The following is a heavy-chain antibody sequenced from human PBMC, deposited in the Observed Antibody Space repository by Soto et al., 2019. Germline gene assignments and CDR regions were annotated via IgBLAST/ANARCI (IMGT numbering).Heavy chain of an antibody. V-gene: IGHV1-3*01. J-gene: IGHJ4*02. CDR3: ARSPGYSYGDY. Sequence: QVQLVQSGAEVKKPGASVKVSCKASGYTFTSYAMHWVRQAPGQRLEWMGWINAGNGNTKYSQKFQGRVTITRDTSASTAYTELSSLRSEDTAVYYCARSPGYSYGDYWGQGTLVTVSS. CDR1: GYTFTSYA. D-gene: IGHD5-18*01. CDR2: INAGNGNT.